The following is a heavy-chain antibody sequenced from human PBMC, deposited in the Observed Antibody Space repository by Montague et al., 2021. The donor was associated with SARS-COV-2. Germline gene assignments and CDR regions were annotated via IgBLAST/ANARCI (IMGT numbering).Heavy chain of an antibody. V-gene: IGHV4-31*03. CDR3: ARVLGGYCSGGSCYRGWYFDL. J-gene: IGHJ2*01. CDR1: GGSISSGGYY. D-gene: IGHD2-15*01. Sequence: TLSLTCTVSGGSISSGGYYWSWIRQHAGKGLEWIGYIYYSGSAYYNPSLKSRVTISVDTSKNQFSLKLSSVTAADTAVYYCARVLGGYCSGGSCYRGWYFDLWGRGTLVTVSS. CDR2: IYYSGSA.